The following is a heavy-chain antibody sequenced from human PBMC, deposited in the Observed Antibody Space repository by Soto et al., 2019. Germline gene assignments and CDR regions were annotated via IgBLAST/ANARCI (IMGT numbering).Heavy chain of an antibody. CDR3: AKDWNDFWSGSLGMDV. Sequence: QVQLVESGGGVVQPGRSLRLSCAASGFTFTSYGMHWVRQAPAKGLEWVAVISYNGSNKYYADSVKGRFTISRDNSKNTLYLQMNSLRGEDTAVDYCAKDWNDFWSGSLGMDVWGQGTTVTVSS. CDR1: GFTFTSYG. D-gene: IGHD3-3*01. V-gene: IGHV3-30*18. CDR2: ISYNGSNK. J-gene: IGHJ6*02.